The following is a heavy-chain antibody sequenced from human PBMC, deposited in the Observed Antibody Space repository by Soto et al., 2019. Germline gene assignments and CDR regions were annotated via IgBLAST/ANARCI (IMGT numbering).Heavy chain of an antibody. CDR2: ISDSGSST. CDR1: GFAFNSYA. Sequence: VGSLRLSCAASGFAFNSYAMIWVRQAPGKGLEWVSGISDSGSSTYYEDSVKGRFTISRDNSKSTLYLQMNSLRVEDTAIYYCAKETRIMIFGALIPQDDYYYGMDVWGRGTTVTVSS. V-gene: IGHV3-23*01. J-gene: IGHJ6*02. CDR3: AKETRIMIFGALIPQDDYYYGMDV. D-gene: IGHD3-3*01.